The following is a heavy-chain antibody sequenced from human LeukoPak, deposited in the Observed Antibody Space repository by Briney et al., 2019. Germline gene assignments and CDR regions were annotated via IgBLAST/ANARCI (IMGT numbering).Heavy chain of an antibody. D-gene: IGHD5-24*01. CDR2: IYHSGST. Sequence: PSETLSLTCTVSGYSISSGYYWGWIRQPPGKGLEWIGSIYHSGSTYYNPSLKSRVTISVDTSKNQFSLKLSSVTAADTAVYYCARDLNPDGYNSQGWSWGQGTLVTVSS. CDR3: ARDLNPDGYNSQGWS. CDR1: GYSISSGYY. J-gene: IGHJ5*02. V-gene: IGHV4-38-2*02.